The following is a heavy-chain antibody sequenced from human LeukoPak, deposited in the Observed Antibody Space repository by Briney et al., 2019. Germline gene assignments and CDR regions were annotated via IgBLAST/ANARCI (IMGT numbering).Heavy chain of an antibody. Sequence: PSETLSLTCTVSDDSISDYYRGWIRQPPGKGLEWIGYIYYSGSANYNPSLKSRVTISVDTSKNQFSLKLSSVTAADTAVYYCARDGADDYSSSWVGGFDYWGQGTLVTVSS. CDR3: ARDGADDYSSSWVGGFDY. J-gene: IGHJ4*02. D-gene: IGHD6-13*01. V-gene: IGHV4-59*01. CDR2: IYYSGSA. CDR1: DDSISDYY.